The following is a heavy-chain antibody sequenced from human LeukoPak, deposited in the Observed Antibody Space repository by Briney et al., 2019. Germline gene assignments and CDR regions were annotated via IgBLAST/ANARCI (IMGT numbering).Heavy chain of an antibody. CDR1: GGSFSGYY. J-gene: IGHJ4*02. CDR2: INHSGST. CDR3: ARLDLVRGVY. D-gene: IGHD3-10*01. V-gene: IGHV4-34*01. Sequence: PSETLSLTCAVYGGSFSGYYWSWIRQPPGKGLEWIGEINHSGSTNYNPSLKSRVTISVDTSKNEFSLKLSSVTAADTAVYYCARLDLVRGVYWGQGTLVTVPS.